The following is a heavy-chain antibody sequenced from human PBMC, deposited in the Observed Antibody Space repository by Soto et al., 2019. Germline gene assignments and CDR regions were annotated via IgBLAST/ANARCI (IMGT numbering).Heavy chain of an antibody. J-gene: IGHJ5*02. D-gene: IGHD3-3*01. V-gene: IGHV1-69*06. CDR3: ARDGSREFWSGYYSSWFDP. CDR1: GGTFSSYA. Sequence: QVQLVQSGAEVKKPGSSVKVSCKASGGTFSSYAISWVRQAPGQGLEWMGGIIPIFGTANYAQKFQGRVTITADKSTSTAYMELSSLRSEDTAVYYCARDGSREFWSGYYSSWFDPWGQGTLVTVSS. CDR2: IIPIFGTA.